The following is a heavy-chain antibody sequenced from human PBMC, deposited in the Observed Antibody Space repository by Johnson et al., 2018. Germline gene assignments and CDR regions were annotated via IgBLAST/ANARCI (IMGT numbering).Heavy chain of an antibody. CDR2: IRSKANSYAT. D-gene: IGHD6-13*01. J-gene: IGHJ1*01. Sequence: VQLVQSGGGVVQPGRSLRLSCAASGFTFSGSAMHWVRQASGKGLEWVGRIRSKANSYATADAASVKGRFTISRDDSKNTAYLQMNSLKTEDTAVYDWARGRGMAAAGWDTTPFQHWGPGTLVTVSS. CDR1: GFTFSGSA. CDR3: ARGRGMAAAGWDTTPFQH. V-gene: IGHV3-73*01.